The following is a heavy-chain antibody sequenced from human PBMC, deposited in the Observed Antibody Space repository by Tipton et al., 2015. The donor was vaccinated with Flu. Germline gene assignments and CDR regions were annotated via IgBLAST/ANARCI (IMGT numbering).Heavy chain of an antibody. CDR3: ARGPQVPVWPYYYGMDV. D-gene: IGHD2-2*01. CDR1: GDSISRFY. V-gene: IGHV4-4*08. J-gene: IGHJ6*02. CDR2: SGST. Sequence: TLSLTCTVSGDSISRFYWSWIRQPPGKGLEWIGYSGSTNYNPSLKNRLTISLDTSKNQFSLQLKSVTASETAVYYWARGPQVPVWPYYYGMDVWDQGP.